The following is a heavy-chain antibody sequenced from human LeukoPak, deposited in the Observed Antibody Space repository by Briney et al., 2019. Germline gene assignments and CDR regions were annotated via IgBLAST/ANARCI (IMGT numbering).Heavy chain of an antibody. CDR3: AKSLPPLFYYYGMDV. D-gene: IGHD2-21*01. J-gene: IGHJ6*02. V-gene: IGHV3-33*06. CDR1: GFTFGTYG. Sequence: GGSLRLSCAASGFTFGTYGMHWVRQAPGKGLEWVAVIWYDGSNKNYADSVRGRFTISRDNSKNTLYLQMNSLRAEDTAVYSCAKSLPPLFYYYGMDVWAKGPRSPSP. CDR2: IWYDGSNK.